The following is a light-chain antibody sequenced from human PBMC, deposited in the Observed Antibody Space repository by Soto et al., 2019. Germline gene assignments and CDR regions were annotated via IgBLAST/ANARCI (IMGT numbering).Light chain of an antibody. V-gene: IGKV3-15*01. Sequence: EIVMTQSPATLSVSPGERATLSCRASQSVSSNLAWYQQKPGQAPRLLIYGASTRATGIPARFSGSGSGTEFTLTISSLQSEDFAVYYCQHRANWPLTFGGGTNVEIK. CDR1: QSVSSN. CDR3: QHRANWPLT. CDR2: GAS. J-gene: IGKJ4*01.